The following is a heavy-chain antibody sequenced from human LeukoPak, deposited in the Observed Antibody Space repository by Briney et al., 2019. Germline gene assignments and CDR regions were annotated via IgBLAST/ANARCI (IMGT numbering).Heavy chain of an antibody. V-gene: IGHV4-59*08. D-gene: IGHD6-13*01. CDR1: GGSISSYY. J-gene: IGHJ5*02. CDR2: IYYSGST. CDR3: ARQDSSSFGDGWAFNWFDP. Sequence: KPSETLSLTCTVSGGSISSYYWSWIRQPPGKGLEWIGYIYYSGSTNYNPSLKSRVTISVDTSKNQFSLKLSSVTAADTAVYYCARQDSSSFGDGWAFNWFDPWGQGTLVTVSS.